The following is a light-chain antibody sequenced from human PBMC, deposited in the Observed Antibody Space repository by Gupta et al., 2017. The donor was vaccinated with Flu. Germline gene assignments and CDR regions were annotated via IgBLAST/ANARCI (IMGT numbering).Light chain of an antibody. CDR2: GNR. V-gene: IGLV1-40*01. J-gene: IGLJ2*01. CDR3: QSYDSSLGGGI. CDR1: SSNIGAGFD. Sequence: QSILTQPPSVSGAPGPRVTISCPGSSSNIGAGFDVHWYRHLPGTAPKVLIFGNRDRPSGVPDRFSGPKSGTSASLAITGLQAEDEAYYYCQSYDSSLGGGIFGGGTKLTVV.